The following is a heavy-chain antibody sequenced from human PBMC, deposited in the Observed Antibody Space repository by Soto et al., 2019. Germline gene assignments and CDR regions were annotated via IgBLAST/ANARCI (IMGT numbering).Heavy chain of an antibody. CDR1: GFTFSSYG. D-gene: IGHD6-13*01. CDR2: ISYDGSNK. J-gene: IGHJ5*02. V-gene: IGHV3-30*18. Sequence: GGSLRLSCAASGFTFSSYGMHWVRQAPGKGLEWVAVISYDGSNKYYADSVKGRFTISRDNSKNTLYLQMNSLRAEDTAVYYCAKDIAAAPGHGNWFDPWGQGTLVTVSS. CDR3: AKDIAAAPGHGNWFDP.